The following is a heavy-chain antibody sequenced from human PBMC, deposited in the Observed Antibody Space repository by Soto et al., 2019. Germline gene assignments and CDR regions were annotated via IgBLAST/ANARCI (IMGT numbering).Heavy chain of an antibody. Sequence: QVQLVQSGAEVKKPGSSVKVSCKASGGTFSSYSINWVRQAPGQGLGWMGEIIPIFGTANYAQKFQGRVTITAGESTSTAYMELSSLRSEDTAVYYCARDGGRHSGGIDYWGQGTLVTVSS. CDR3: ARDGGRHSGGIDY. CDR2: IIPIFGTA. CDR1: GGTFSSYS. D-gene: IGHD1-26*01. V-gene: IGHV1-69*01. J-gene: IGHJ4*02.